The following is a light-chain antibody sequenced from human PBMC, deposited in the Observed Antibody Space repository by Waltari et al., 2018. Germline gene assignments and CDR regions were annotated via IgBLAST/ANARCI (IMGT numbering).Light chain of an antibody. CDR1: QTVLYSSNNKNY. CDR2: WAS. J-gene: IGKJ1*01. Sequence: DIVMTQSPDSLAVSLGERATINCRSSQTVLYSSNNKNYLAWYQQRPGQPPKLLIYWASTRDSGVPDRFGGSGSGTDFTLTNSSLLPEDVAVYYCQQYYAIPRTFGQGTKVEIK. CDR3: QQYYAIPRT. V-gene: IGKV4-1*01.